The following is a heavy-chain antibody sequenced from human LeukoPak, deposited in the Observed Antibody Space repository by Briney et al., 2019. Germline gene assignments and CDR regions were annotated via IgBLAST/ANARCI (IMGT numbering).Heavy chain of an antibody. V-gene: IGHV1-46*01. CDR2: INPSGGST. D-gene: IGHD3-22*01. CDR3: ARCLGFSDSSGFDAFDI. CDR1: GYTFTSYY. Sequence: GASVKVSCKASGYTFTSYYMHWVRQAPGQGLEWMGIINPSGGSTSYAQKFQGRVTMTRDMSTSTVYMELSSLRSEDTAVYYCARCLGFSDSSGFDAFDIWGQGTMVTVSS. J-gene: IGHJ3*02.